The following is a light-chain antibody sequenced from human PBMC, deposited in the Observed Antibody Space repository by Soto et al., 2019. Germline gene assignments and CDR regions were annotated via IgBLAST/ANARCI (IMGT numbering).Light chain of an antibody. V-gene: IGKV1-27*01. CDR3: QSYKIAPLP. Sequence: DIQMTQPPSSLSASVGDRVTITCRASQDISNSLAWYKQKPGKVPKVLLFATSILQSAVPARVSGSGSGTDFSLTISGLQTEDFANYYSQSYKIAPLPFGGGTKVDI. J-gene: IGKJ4*01. CDR1: QDISNS. CDR2: ATS.